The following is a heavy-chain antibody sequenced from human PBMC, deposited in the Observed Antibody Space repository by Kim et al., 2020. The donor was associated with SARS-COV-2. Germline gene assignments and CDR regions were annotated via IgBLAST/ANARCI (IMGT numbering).Heavy chain of an antibody. Sequence: SETLSLTCAVSGGFFNGYYWSWIRQPPGKGLEWIGEINHSGSTNYNPSLKSRVTISVDTSKNQFSLKLSSVTAADTAVYYCARGKVSYYYDRSGVALDY. J-gene: IGHJ4*01. CDR1: GGFFNGYY. V-gene: IGHV4-34*01. CDR3: ARGKVSYYYDRSGVALDY. CDR2: INHSGST. D-gene: IGHD3-22*01.